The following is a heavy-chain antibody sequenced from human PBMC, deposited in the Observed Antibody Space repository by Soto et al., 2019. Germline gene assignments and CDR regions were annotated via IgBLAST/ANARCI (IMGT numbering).Heavy chain of an antibody. D-gene: IGHD3-10*01. J-gene: IGHJ5*02. CDR2: INHSGST. CDR1: GGSFSGYY. CDR3: ARVPLLPFMRFGRFGGGWFDP. V-gene: IGHV4-34*01. Sequence: SETLSLTCAVYGGSFSGYYWSWIRQPPGKGLEWIGEINHSGSTNYNPSLKSRVTISVDTSKNQFSLKLSSVTAADTAVYYCARVPLLPFMRFGRFGGGWFDPWGQGTLVTVSS.